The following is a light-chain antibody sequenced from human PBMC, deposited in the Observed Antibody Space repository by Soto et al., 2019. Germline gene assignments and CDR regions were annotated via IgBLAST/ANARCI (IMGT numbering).Light chain of an antibody. J-gene: IGKJ1*01. CDR2: TAS. CDR1: QSISSY. Sequence: EIQLTQSPAFLSSSPGDRVTITCRASQSISSYLAWYRQKPGKAPKLLISTASTLQSGVPSRFSGSGSGTEFTLTISRLDPDDFALYDCHQFGYATPRTFGQGTKVDIK. CDR3: HQFGYATPRT. V-gene: IGKV1-9*01.